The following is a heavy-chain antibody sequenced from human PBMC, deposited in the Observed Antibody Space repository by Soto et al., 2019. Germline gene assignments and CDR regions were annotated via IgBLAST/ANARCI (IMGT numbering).Heavy chain of an antibody. J-gene: IGHJ4*02. Sequence: PGGSLRLSCAASGFTFSSYAMSWVRQAPGKGLEWVSAISGSGGSTYYADSVKGRFTISRDNSKNTLYLQMNSLRAEDTAVYYCAKDRMPTYYYDSSGSSHYDYWGQGTLVTGSS. CDR3: AKDRMPTYYYDSSGSSHYDY. CDR1: GFTFSSYA. D-gene: IGHD3-22*01. CDR2: ISGSGGST. V-gene: IGHV3-23*01.